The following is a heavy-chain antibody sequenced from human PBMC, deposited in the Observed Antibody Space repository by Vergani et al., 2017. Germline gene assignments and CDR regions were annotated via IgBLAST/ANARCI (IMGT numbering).Heavy chain of an antibody. Sequence: VQLVESGGGLVQPGGSLRLACAASGFTFSSYEMNWVRQAPGKGREWVSYISSSGSTIYYADSVTGRFTIYRDNATNSLYLQMNSLRAEDTAVYYCAMSTSGGDVSGWYGWYYYYGMDVWGQGTTVAVSS. CDR2: ISSSGSTI. CDR3: AMSTSGGDVSGWYGWYYYYGMDV. J-gene: IGHJ6*02. V-gene: IGHV3-48*03. CDR1: GFTFSSYE. D-gene: IGHD6-19*01.